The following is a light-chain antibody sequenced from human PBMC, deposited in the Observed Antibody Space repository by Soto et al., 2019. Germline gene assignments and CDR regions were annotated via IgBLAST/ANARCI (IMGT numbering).Light chain of an antibody. Sequence: QSVLTQPPSASGTPGQRVTISCSGSSSNIGRNYVYWYQQLPGTAPKLLIYSNDHRPSGVPDRFSASKSGTSASLAISGVRSEDEAFYYCATWSDSLKGWVFGGGTKLTVL. CDR1: SSNIGRNY. J-gene: IGLJ3*02. V-gene: IGLV1-47*02. CDR3: ATWSDSLKGWV. CDR2: SND.